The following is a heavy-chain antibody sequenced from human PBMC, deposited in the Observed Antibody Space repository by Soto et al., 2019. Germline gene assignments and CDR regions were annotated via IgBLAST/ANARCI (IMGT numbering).Heavy chain of an antibody. CDR3: ASGYYYDSSGYSSPGFDY. CDR1: GGTFSSYT. J-gene: IGHJ4*02. Sequence: QVQLVQSGAEVKKPGSSVKVSCKASGGTFSSYTISWVRQAPGQGLEWMGRIIPILGIANYAQKFQGRVTMTADXXTXTXXMELSSLRSEDTAVYYCASGYYYDSSGYSSPGFDYWGQGTLVTVSS. D-gene: IGHD3-22*01. V-gene: IGHV1-69*02. CDR2: IIPILGIA.